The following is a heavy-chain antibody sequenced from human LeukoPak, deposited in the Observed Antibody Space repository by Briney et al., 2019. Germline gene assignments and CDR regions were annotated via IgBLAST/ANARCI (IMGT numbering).Heavy chain of an antibody. CDR2: ISNDGSRK. J-gene: IGHJ4*02. CDR1: GFTFSSHG. V-gene: IGHV3-30*03. Sequence: GGSLRLSCAPSGFTFSSHGMHWVRQAPGKGLEWVAIISNDGSRKYYAHSVEGRFTTSRDNSKNTLYLQMDSLRAEDTAVYYCARDRAWNYFDYWGQGTLVTVSS. D-gene: IGHD3-3*01. CDR3: ARDRAWNYFDY.